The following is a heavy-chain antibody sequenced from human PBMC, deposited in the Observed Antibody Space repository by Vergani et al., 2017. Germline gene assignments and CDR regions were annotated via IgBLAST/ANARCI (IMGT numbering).Heavy chain of an antibody. CDR2: ISFNCLTV. Sequence: EVELVDSGGKVVRPGGSLRLSCVASGFRFDQFGMMWVRQSPGKGPAWVAGISFNCLTVGYSESVEGRFTISRDNSKKSLFLQMSNVRAEDTASYHCARGGLYSFYYFMNVWGNGTTVKVSS. CDR1: GFRFDQFG. CDR3: ARGGLYSFYYFMNV. D-gene: IGHD2/OR15-2a*01. V-gene: IGHV3-20*01. J-gene: IGHJ6*03.